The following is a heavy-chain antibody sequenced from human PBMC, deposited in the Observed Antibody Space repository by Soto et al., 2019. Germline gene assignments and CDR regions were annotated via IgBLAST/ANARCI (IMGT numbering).Heavy chain of an antibody. V-gene: IGHV3-48*01. D-gene: IGHD6-13*01. Sequence: GGSLRLSCAASGFTFSGYSMNWVRQAPGKGLEWVSYISSSDSTIYYADSVKGRFTISRDNAKNSLYLQMNSLRAEDTALYYCARDVQLLGPSGYMDVWGKGTTVTVSS. J-gene: IGHJ6*03. CDR2: ISSSDSTI. CDR1: GFTFSGYS. CDR3: ARDVQLLGPSGYMDV.